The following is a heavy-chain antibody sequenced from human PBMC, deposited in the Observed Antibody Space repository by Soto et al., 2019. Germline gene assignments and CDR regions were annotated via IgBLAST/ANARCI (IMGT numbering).Heavy chain of an antibody. CDR2: IYYSGST. CDR1: GGSISSYY. J-gene: IGHJ6*03. Sequence: SETLSLTCTVSGGSISSYYWSWIRQPPGKGLEWIGYIYYSGSTNYNPSLKSRVTISVDTSKNQFSLKLSSVTAADTAVYYCARGLLTTVTTSDYYYYMDVWGKGTTVTVSS. D-gene: IGHD4-17*01. V-gene: IGHV4-59*08. CDR3: ARGLLTTVTTSDYYYYMDV.